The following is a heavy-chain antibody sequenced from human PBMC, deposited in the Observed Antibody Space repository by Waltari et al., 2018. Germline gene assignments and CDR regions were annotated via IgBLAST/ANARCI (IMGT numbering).Heavy chain of an antibody. D-gene: IGHD2-2*01. V-gene: IGHV1-69*10. CDR2: SIPILGIA. J-gene: IGHJ2*01. CDR1: GGTFSSYA. Sequence: QVQLVQSGAEVKKPGSSVKVSCKASGGTFSSYAISWVRQAPGQGLEWMGGSIPILGIANYAQKFQGRVTITADKSTSTAYMELSSLRSEDTAVYYCASSTRISWYFDLWGRGTLVTVSS. CDR3: ASSTRISWYFDL.